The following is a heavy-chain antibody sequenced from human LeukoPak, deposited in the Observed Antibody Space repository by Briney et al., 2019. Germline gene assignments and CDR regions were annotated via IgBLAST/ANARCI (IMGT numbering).Heavy chain of an antibody. CDR3: ARAGGYSGYAST. CDR2: IYYSGST. CDR1: GGSISSGGYY. V-gene: IGHV4-31*03. D-gene: IGHD5-12*01. J-gene: IGHJ5*02. Sequence: SETLSLTCTVSGGSISSGGYYCSWIRQHPGKGLEWIGYIYYSGSTYYNPSLKSRVTISVDTSKNQFSLKLSSVTAADTAVYYCARAGGYSGYASTWGQGTLVTVSS.